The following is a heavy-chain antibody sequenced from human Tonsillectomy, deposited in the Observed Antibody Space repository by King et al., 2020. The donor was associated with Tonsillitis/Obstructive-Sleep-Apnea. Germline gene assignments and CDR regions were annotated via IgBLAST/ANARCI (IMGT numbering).Heavy chain of an antibody. CDR3: ARDSDDAFDI. Sequence: VQLVESGGGLVKPGGSLRLSCAASGFTFSSVSMNWVRQAPGKGLEWVSSISSTGSYIYYADSVKGRFTISRDNAKNSLFLKMDSLRPEDTAMYYCARDSDDAFDIWGQGTMVTVSS. V-gene: IGHV3-21*01. CDR2: ISSTGSYI. CDR1: GFTFSSVS. J-gene: IGHJ3*02.